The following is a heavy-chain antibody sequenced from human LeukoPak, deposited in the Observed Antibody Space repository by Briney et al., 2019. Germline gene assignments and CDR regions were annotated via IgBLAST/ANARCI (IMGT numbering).Heavy chain of an antibody. V-gene: IGHV4-39*07. CDR2: IYYSGST. Sequence: SETLSLTCTVSGGSISSSSYYWGWIRQPPGKGLEWIGSIYYSGSTYYNPSLKSRVTISVDTSKNQFSLKLSSVTAADTAVYYCARDGPPFDYWGQGTLVTVSS. CDR1: GGSISSSSYY. J-gene: IGHJ4*02. CDR3: ARDGPPFDY.